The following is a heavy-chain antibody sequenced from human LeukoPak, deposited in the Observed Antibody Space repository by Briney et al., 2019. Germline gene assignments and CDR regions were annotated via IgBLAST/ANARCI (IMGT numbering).Heavy chain of an antibody. CDR3: VREGTTVALFDY. CDR1: GFIFSTYW. D-gene: IGHD6-19*01. V-gene: IGHV3-7*01. CDR2: IKQDGSET. Sequence: GGSLRLSCAASGFIFSTYWMSWVRQAPGKGLEWVANIKQDGSETYYVDPMKGRFTISRDNAKNSLYLQMNSLRAEDTAVYYCVREGTTVALFDYWGQGSLVTVSS. J-gene: IGHJ4*02.